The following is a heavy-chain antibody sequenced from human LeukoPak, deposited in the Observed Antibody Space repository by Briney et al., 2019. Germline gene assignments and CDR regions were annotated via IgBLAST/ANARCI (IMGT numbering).Heavy chain of an antibody. CDR1: GFTFSNYW. CDR2: IRQDGGEE. V-gene: IGHV3-7*01. CDR3: ARYLRYSYGWAY. J-gene: IGHJ4*02. Sequence: GGSLRLSCAASGFTFSNYWMSWVGQAPEKGLEWVADIRQDGGEEYYLDSVKGRFTISRDKAKNSLYLQMNSLRVEDTGVYYCARYLRYSYGWAYWGQGALLTVSS. D-gene: IGHD5-18*01.